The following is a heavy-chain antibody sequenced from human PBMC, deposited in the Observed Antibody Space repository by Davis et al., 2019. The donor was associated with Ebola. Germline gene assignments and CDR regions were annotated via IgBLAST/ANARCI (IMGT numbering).Heavy chain of an antibody. CDR2: INHSGST. D-gene: IGHD5-18*01. Sequence: SETLSLTCAVYGGSFSDHFWSWIRQPPGKGLEWIGEINHSGSTNYNPSLKSRVTISVDTSKNQFSLKLSSVTAADTAVYYCARTHTAMVTTNWFDPWGQGTLVTVSS. J-gene: IGHJ5*02. V-gene: IGHV4-34*01. CDR3: ARTHTAMVTTNWFDP. CDR1: GGSFSDHF.